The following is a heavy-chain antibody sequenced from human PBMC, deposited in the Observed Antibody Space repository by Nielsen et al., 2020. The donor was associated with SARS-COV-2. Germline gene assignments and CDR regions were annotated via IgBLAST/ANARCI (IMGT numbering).Heavy chain of an antibody. CDR1: GGSIGSGGYY. D-gene: IGHD2-2*01. V-gene: IGHV4-31*03. CDR3: ARLGYCSSTSCHDAFDI. CDR2: IYYSGST. Sequence: LSLPCTVSGGSIGSGGYYWSWIRQHPGKGLEWIGYIYYSGSTYYNPSLKSRVTISVDTSKNQFSLKLSSVTAADTAVYYCARLGYCSSTSCHDAFDIWGQGTMVTVSS. J-gene: IGHJ3*02.